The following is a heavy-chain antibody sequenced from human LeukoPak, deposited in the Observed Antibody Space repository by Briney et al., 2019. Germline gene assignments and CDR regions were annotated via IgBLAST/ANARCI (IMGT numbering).Heavy chain of an antibody. V-gene: IGHV1-69*06. J-gene: IGHJ4*02. D-gene: IGHD3-10*01. CDR1: GGTFNIYA. CDR2: ISPIFGTA. Sequence: GXGGTFNIYAIRWVRQAPGQGQEWMGGISPIFGTANYTQKVQGRVTITADKSTSTAYMELSSLRSEDTAVYYCARGKGSTFDYWGQGTLVTVSS. CDR3: ARGKGSTFDY.